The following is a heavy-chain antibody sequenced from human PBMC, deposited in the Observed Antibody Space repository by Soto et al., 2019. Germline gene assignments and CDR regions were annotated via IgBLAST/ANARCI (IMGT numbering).Heavy chain of an antibody. CDR2: MNAKSGDT. CDR3: ARGNPFNYAGFDV. Sequence: SVKVSFRASGYTFIDFDINWLRQASGQGPEWMGWMNAKSGDTFFPQRFQGKFNMTWDTSLSTAYMEVGSLTSDDTAIYYCARGNPFNYAGFDVWGQGTTVTVSS. V-gene: IGHV1-8*01. J-gene: IGHJ6*02. D-gene: IGHD4-4*01. CDR1: GYTFIDFD.